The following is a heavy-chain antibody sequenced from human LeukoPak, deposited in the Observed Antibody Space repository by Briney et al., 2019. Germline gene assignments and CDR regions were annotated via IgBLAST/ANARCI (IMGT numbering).Heavy chain of an antibody. CDR2: ISYDGNKK. V-gene: IGHV3-30*03. J-gene: IGHJ4*02. CDR3: ARGKISFDY. CDR1: GFTFSNYG. Sequence: PGGSLRLSCAASGFTFSNYGIHWVRQAPGRGLEWVAVISYDGNKKYYADSVKGRFTISRDNSKNTLYLQMNTLRAEDTAVYYCARGKISFDYWGQGTLVTVSS.